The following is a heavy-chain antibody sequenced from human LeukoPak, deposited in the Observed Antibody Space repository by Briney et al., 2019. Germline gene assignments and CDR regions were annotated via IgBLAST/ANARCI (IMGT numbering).Heavy chain of an antibody. D-gene: IGHD6-19*01. V-gene: IGHV6-1*01. CDR2: TYYRSKWYN. J-gene: IGHJ4*02. Sequence: SQTLSLTCAISGDSVSSNSAAWHWIRQSPSRGLEWLGRTYYRSKWYNDYAVSVKSRITINPDTSKNQFSLQLNSVTPEDTAVYYCAREVAVAGTAFDYWGQGTLVTVSS. CDR1: GDSVSSNSAA. CDR3: AREVAVAGTAFDY.